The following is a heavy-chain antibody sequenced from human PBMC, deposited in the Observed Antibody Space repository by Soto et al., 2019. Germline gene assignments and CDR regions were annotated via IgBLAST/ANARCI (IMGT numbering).Heavy chain of an antibody. V-gene: IGHV1-69*02. CDR3: ARLLKGGYCSSTSCYGRVDAFDI. J-gene: IGHJ3*02. D-gene: IGHD2-2*01. CDR2: IIPILGIA. Sequence: ASVKVSCKASGGTFSSYTISWVRQAPGQGLEWMGRIIPILGIANYAQKFQGRVTITADKSTSTAYMELSSLRSEDTAVYYCARLLKGGYCSSTSCYGRVDAFDIWGQGTMVTVSS. CDR1: GGTFSSYT.